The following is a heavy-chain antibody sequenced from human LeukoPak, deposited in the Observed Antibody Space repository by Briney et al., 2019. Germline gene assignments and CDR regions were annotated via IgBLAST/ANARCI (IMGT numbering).Heavy chain of an antibody. V-gene: IGHV4-34*01. D-gene: IGHD3-3*02. CDR2: IDHSGST. CDR1: GGSFSGYY. Sequence: SETLSLTCAVYGGSFSGYYWNWIRQPPGKGLEWIGEIDHSGSTNYNPSLKSRVTISVDTSKNQFSLKLRSVTAADTAVYYCARGQFWSGYSIWGQGTLVTVSS. J-gene: IGHJ4*02. CDR3: ARGQFWSGYSI.